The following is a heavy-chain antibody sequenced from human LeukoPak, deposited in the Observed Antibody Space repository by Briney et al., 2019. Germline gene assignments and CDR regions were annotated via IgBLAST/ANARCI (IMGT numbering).Heavy chain of an antibody. D-gene: IGHD6-19*01. CDR1: GGSISSYY. CDR2: IYYSGST. V-gene: IGHV4-59*01. Sequence: SETLSLTCTVTGGSISSYYWSWIRQPPGKGLEWIGYIYYSGSTNYNPSLKSRVTISVDTSKNQFSLKLSSVTAADTAVYYCGRGYNTGWYVDYWGQGTPVTVSS. J-gene: IGHJ4*02. CDR3: GRGYNTGWYVDY.